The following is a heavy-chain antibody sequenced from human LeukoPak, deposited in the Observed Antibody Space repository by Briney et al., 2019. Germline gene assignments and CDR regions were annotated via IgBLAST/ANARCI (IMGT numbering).Heavy chain of an antibody. CDR1: GFTFSSYA. Sequence: GGSLRLSCAASGFTFSSYAMSWVRQAPGKGLEWVSAIRDGGSSTHYADSVKGRFTTSRDNSKNTLFLQMNSLRAEDTAIYYCAKYGPQDSGSSHFDYWGQGALVTVSS. CDR2: IRDGGSST. D-gene: IGHD1-26*01. V-gene: IGHV3-23*01. J-gene: IGHJ4*02. CDR3: AKYGPQDSGSSHFDY.